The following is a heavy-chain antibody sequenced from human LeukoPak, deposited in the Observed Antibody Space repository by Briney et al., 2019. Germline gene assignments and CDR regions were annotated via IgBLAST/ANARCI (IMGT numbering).Heavy chain of an antibody. Sequence: SETLSLTCSVSGDSISSHYCARLRQPPGKGLEWIGHIYNTVTSDYNPSLKGRATISLDSSKKQFSLALTSVTAEDTALYYCARGGEGYNDDAFEVWGQGTMVTVS. CDR2: IYNTVTS. D-gene: IGHD5-24*01. CDR1: GDSISSHY. J-gene: IGHJ3*01. CDR3: ARGGEGYNDDAFEV. V-gene: IGHV4-4*09.